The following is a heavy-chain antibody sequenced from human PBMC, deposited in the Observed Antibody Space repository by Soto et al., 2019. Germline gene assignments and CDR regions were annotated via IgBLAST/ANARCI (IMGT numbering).Heavy chain of an antibody. CDR2: IYYSGST. Sequence: SETLSLACTVSGGSNSPYYWSWLRQTPGKGLEWIAYIYYSGSTNSNPALKSRVTISADTSKHQCSLKLSSVTAADTAVYYCARASYYSDSFGYFLDSWGQGTLVT. CDR3: ARASYYSDSFGYFLDS. J-gene: IGHJ4*02. D-gene: IGHD3-22*01. V-gene: IGHV4-59*01. CDR1: GGSNSPYY.